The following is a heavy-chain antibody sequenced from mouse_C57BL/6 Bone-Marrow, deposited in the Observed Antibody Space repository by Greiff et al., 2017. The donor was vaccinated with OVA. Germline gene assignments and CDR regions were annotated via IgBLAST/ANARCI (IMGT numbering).Heavy chain of an antibody. V-gene: IGHV5-4*01. D-gene: IGHD2-4*01. J-gene: IGHJ3*01. CDR1: GFTFSSYA. CDR3: ARDGDYAWFAY. CDR2: ISDGGSYT. Sequence: DVHLVESGGGLVKPGGSLKLSCAASGFTFSSYAMSWVRQTPEKRLEWVATISDGGSYTYYPDNVKGRFTISRDNAKNNLYLQMSQLKSEDTAMYYCARDGDYAWFAYWGQGTLVTVSA.